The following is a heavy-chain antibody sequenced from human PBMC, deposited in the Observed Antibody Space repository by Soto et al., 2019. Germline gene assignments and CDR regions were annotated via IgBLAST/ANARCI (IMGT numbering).Heavy chain of an antibody. J-gene: IGHJ5*02. CDR3: ARERGYYYGSGSYIWFDP. V-gene: IGHV4-59*01. CDR2: IYYSGST. Sequence: SETLSLTCTVSGGSISSYYWSWIRQLPGKGLEWIGYIYYSGSTNYNPSLKSRVTISVDTSKNQFSLKLSSVTAADTAVYYCARERGYYYGSGSYIWFDPWGQGTLVTVSS. D-gene: IGHD3-10*01. CDR1: GGSISSYY.